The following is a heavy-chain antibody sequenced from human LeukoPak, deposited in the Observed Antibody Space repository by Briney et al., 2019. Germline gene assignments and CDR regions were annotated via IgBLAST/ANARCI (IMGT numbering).Heavy chain of an antibody. CDR3: ARLSGYSGYDYDY. CDR2: VSSTSRYL. V-gene: IGHV3-21*01. CDR1: GFTFSTYT. Sequence: GGSLRLSCAASGFTFSTYTMNWVRQAPGKGLEWVSSVSSTSRYLYYADSLKGRFTISRDNAKNSLFLQMNSLRAEDTAVYYCARLSGYSGYDYDYWGQGTLVTVSS. D-gene: IGHD5-12*01. J-gene: IGHJ4*02.